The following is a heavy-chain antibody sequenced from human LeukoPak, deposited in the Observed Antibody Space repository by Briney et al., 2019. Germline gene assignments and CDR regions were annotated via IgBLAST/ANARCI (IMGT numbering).Heavy chain of an antibody. CDR1: GFTFSSYA. D-gene: IGHD3-10*01. V-gene: IGHV3-30*14. CDR2: ISYDGSNK. CDR3: ARAVTALTREYYFDY. J-gene: IGHJ4*02. Sequence: PGGSLRLSCAASGFTFSSYAMHWVRQAPGKGLEWVAVISYDGSNKYYADSVKGRFTISRDNSKNTLYLQMNSLRAEDTAVYYCARAVTALTREYYFDYWGQGTLVTVSS.